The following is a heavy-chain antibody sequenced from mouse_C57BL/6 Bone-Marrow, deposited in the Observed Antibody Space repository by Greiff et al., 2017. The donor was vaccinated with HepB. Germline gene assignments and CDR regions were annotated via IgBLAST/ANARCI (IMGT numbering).Heavy chain of an antibody. D-gene: IGHD2-2*01. CDR3: TSIYYGYDGAMDY. CDR1: GFNIKDYY. Sequence: VQLKESGAELVRPGASVKLSCTASGFNIKDYYMHWVKQRPEQGLEWIGRIDPEDGDTEYAPKFQGKATMTADTSSNTSYLQLSSLTSEDTAVYYCTSIYYGYDGAMDYWGQGTSVTVSS. CDR2: IDPEDGDT. V-gene: IGHV14-1*01. J-gene: IGHJ4*01.